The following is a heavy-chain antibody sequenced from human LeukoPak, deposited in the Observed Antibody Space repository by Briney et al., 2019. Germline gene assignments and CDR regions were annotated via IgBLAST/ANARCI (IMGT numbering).Heavy chain of an antibody. CDR3: ARDGPRTYYYDSSGHNGAFDI. D-gene: IGHD3-22*01. CDR1: GFTFSSYS. CDR2: ISSSSSTI. J-gene: IGHJ3*02. V-gene: IGHV3-48*01. Sequence: GGSLRLSCAAPGFTFSSYSMNWVRQAPGKGLEWVSYISSSSSTIYYADSVKGRFTISRDNAKNSLYLQMNSLRAEDTAVYYCARDGPRTYYYDSSGHNGAFDIWGQGTMVTVSS.